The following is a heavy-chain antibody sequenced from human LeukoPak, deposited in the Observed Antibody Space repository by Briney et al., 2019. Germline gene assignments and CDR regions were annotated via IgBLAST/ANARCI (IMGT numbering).Heavy chain of an antibody. D-gene: IGHD3-10*01. CDR3: AKNHAANYGSDYYFDS. V-gene: IGHV3-23*01. J-gene: IGHJ4*02. CDR1: GFNFKNYA. CDR2: ISASGSGP. Sequence: PGGSLRLSCTASGFNFKNYAMSWVRQAPGKGLDWVAAISASGSGPYYLQSLKGRFTISRDNSKNTFYLQMDSLSAEDTAMYYCAKNHAANYGSDYYFDSWGQGTLVTVSS.